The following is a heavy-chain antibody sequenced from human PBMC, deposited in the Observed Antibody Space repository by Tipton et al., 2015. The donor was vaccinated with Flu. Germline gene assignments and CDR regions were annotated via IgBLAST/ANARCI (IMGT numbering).Heavy chain of an antibody. CDR1: GFTFRNYE. CDR2: ISSSGYTI. D-gene: IGHD3-16*01. J-gene: IGHJ4*02. Sequence: GSLRLSCIASGFTFRNYEMNWVRQAPGKGLEWVSYISSSGYTIYYTGSVKGRFTISRDNAKNTLYLQMNSLRSEDTAVYYCTRGFIRLCDYWGQGTLVTVSS. CDR3: TRGFIRLCDY. V-gene: IGHV3-48*03.